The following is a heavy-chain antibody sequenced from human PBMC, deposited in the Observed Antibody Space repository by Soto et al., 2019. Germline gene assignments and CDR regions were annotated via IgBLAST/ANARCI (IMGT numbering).Heavy chain of an antibody. CDR1: GFTFRSYS. V-gene: IGHV3-21*01. Sequence: EVQLVESGGGLVKPGGSLRLSCAASGFTFRSYSMTWVRQAPGKGLEWVSSISSSSTYIYHADSVKGRFTISRDNAKNSLYLKMNSLRAEDTAVYYCERDQKTITPTGDQFYMNVLSKGTTVTVSS. D-gene: IGHD1-20*01. CDR2: ISSSSTYI. CDR3: ERDQKTITPTGDQFYMNV. J-gene: IGHJ6*03.